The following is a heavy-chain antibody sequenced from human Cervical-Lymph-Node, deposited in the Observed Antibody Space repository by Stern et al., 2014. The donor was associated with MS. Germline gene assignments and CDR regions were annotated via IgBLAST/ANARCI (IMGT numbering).Heavy chain of an antibody. CDR3: ARDGRGNFFYFDL. D-gene: IGHD4-23*01. J-gene: IGHJ2*01. CDR2: IIPMLGTR. CDR1: GGTFTSYA. V-gene: IGHV1-69*12. Sequence: DQLVQSGAELKTPGSSVRISCKASGGTFTSYAINWVRQAPGQGPEWMGEIIPMLGTRSYAQNYQGRVTISADESTGTAYMELTGLTSEDTAVLYCARDGRGNFFYFDLWGRGTLVTVSS.